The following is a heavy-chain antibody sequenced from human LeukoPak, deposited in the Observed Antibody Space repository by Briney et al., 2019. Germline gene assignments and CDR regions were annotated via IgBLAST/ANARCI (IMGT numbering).Heavy chain of an antibody. CDR3: AKDSDIAVAGTDDAFDL. D-gene: IGHD6-19*01. CDR2: IWYDGTNK. J-gene: IGHJ3*01. Sequence: GGSLRLSCAASEFIFSTYGMHWVRQAPGKGLEWVALIWYDGTNKFYADSVKGRFTISRDNSKNTLYLQVNSLRAEDTAVYYCAKDSDIAVAGTDDAFDLWGQGTMVTVSS. CDR1: EFIFSTYG. V-gene: IGHV3-30*02.